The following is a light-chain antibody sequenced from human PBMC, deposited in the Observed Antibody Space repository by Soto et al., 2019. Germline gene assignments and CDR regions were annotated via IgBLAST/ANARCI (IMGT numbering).Light chain of an antibody. CDR3: QQYGSSPT. V-gene: IGKV3-20*01. CDR1: QSVSSSN. Sequence: EIVLTQSPGTLSLSPGKRGTLSCRASQSVSSSNLAWYQQKPGQAPRLLIYGASHRATGIPDRFSGSGSGTDFTLTISRLEPEDFAVYYCQQYGSSPTFGQGTKVDIX. CDR2: GAS. J-gene: IGKJ1*01.